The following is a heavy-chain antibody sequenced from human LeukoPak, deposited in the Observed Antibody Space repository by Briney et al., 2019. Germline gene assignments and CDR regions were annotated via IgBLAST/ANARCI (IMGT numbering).Heavy chain of an antibody. CDR3: ARDPEIFSLVVVAATHFDY. D-gene: IGHD2-15*01. CDR1: GFTFSSYA. J-gene: IGHJ4*02. CDR2: ISYDGSNK. V-gene: IGHV3-30*04. Sequence: PGGSLRLSCAASGFTFSSYAMHWVRQAPGKGLEWVAVISYDGSNKYYADSVKGRFTISRDNSKNTLYLQMNSLRAEDTAVYYCARDPEIFSLVVVAATHFDYWGQGTLVTVSS.